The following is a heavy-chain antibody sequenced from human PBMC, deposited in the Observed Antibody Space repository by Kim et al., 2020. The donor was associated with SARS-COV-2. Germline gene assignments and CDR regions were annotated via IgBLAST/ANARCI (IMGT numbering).Heavy chain of an antibody. V-gene: IGHV4-39*07. D-gene: IGHD3-10*01. J-gene: IGHJ4*02. CDR3: AREGYYGSGSYYPSDY. Sequence: LKSRVTISVDTSKNQFSLKLSSVTAADTAVYYCAREGYYGSGSYYPSDYWGQGTLVTVSS.